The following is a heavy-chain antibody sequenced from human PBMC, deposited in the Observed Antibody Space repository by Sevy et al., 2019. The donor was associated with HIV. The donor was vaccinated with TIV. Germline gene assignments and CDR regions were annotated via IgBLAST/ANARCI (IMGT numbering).Heavy chain of an antibody. J-gene: IGHJ4*02. Sequence: SETLSLTCAVYGESFSNYYWSWIRLSPGKGLESIGEIDHSGRSDYNPSLKSRVTMSVDTSKNQFSLKLTSVTAADTAVYYCARGPKPLRSDYGDYRGVGYYFDSWGQGTLVPVSS. V-gene: IGHV4-34*01. D-gene: IGHD4-17*01. CDR1: GESFSNYY. CDR3: ARGPKPLRSDYGDYRGVGYYFDS. CDR2: IDHSGRS.